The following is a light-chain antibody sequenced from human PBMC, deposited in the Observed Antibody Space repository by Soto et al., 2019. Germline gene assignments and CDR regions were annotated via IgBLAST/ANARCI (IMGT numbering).Light chain of an antibody. CDR2: EVS. J-gene: IGLJ3*02. CDR3: SSYTSSSTWV. CDR1: SSDVGGYNY. V-gene: IGLV2-14*01. Sequence: QSALTEPGWECGSAGQSITISCTGTSSDVGGYNYVSWYQQHPGKAPKLMIYEVSNRPSGVSNRFSGSKSGNTASLTISGLQAEDEADYYCSSYTSSSTWVFGGGTKVTVL.